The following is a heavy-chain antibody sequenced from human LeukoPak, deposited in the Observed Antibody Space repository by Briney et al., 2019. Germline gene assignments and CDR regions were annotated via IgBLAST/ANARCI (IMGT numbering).Heavy chain of an antibody. D-gene: IGHD2-2*01. V-gene: IGHV3-30*02. CDR2: IRYDGSNK. CDR1: GFTFSSYG. J-gene: IGHJ6*03. Sequence: GGSLRLSCAASGFTFSSYGMHWVRQAPGKGLEWVAFIRYDGSNKYYADSVKGRFTISRDNSKNTLYLQMNSLRAEDTAVYYCAKDNGDIVVVPAYYYYYMDVWGKGTTVTVSS. CDR3: AKDNGDIVVVPAYYYYYMDV.